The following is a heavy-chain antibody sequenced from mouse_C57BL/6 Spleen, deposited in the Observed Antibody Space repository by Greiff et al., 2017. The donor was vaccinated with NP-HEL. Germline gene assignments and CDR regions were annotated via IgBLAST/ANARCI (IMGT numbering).Heavy chain of an antibody. V-gene: IGHV3-6*01. D-gene: IGHD2-4*01. Sequence: EVKLLESGPGLVKPSQSLSLTCSVTGYSITSGYYWNWIRQFPGNKLEWMGYISYDGSNNYNPSLKNRISITRDTSKNQFFLKLNSVTTEDTATYYCARDRWDYGYFDYWGQGTTLTVSS. CDR2: ISYDGSN. CDR1: GYSITSGYY. J-gene: IGHJ2*01. CDR3: ARDRWDYGYFDY.